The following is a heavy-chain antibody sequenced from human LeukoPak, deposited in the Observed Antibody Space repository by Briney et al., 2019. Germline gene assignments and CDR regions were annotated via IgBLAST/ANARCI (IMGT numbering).Heavy chain of an antibody. CDR3: ASGRILPT. V-gene: IGHV3-74*01. J-gene: IGHJ5*02. CDR1: GFTFSTHW. CDR2: ADGGGSST. Sequence: GGSLRLSCAASGFTFSTHWMHWVRQVPGRGPVWVSRADGGGSSTSYADSVKGRFTISRDNSKNTLYLQMNSLRAEDTAVYYCASGRILPTWGQGTLVTVSS. D-gene: IGHD2-15*01.